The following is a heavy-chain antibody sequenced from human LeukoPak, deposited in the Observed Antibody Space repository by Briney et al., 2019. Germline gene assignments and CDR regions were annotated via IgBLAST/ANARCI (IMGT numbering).Heavy chain of an antibody. D-gene: IGHD5-24*01. CDR3: ARHEDGGDLDY. J-gene: IGHJ4*02. Sequence: GESLKISSKGSGYSFTNYWVGWVRQMPGKGLEWMGIIYPGDSHTRYSPSFQGQVTISADKSIITAYLQWSSLKASDTAMYYCARHEDGGDLDYWGQGTLVTVSS. CDR1: GYSFTNYW. V-gene: IGHV5-51*01. CDR2: IYPGDSHT.